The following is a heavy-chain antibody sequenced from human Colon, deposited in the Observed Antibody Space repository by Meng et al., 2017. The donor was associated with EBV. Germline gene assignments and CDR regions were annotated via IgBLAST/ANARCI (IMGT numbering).Heavy chain of an antibody. Sequence: QVQLVQSGAELKNPGASVKVSCKASGYTFTGYYMHWVRQAPGQGLEWMGRINPNSGGTNYAQKFQGRFTMTRDTSISTAYMELSSLGSDDTAVYYCASTEGSSSNFYYWGLGTLVTVSS. CDR1: GYTFTGYY. J-gene: IGHJ4*01. D-gene: IGHD6-13*01. V-gene: IGHV1-2*06. CDR3: ASTEGSSSNFYY. CDR2: INPNSGGT.